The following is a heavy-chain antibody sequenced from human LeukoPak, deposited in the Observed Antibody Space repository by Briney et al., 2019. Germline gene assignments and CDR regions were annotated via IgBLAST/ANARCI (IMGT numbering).Heavy chain of an antibody. CDR3: ARATGAPARRRFDY. CDR2: INPNSGGT. CDR1: GYTFTGYY. D-gene: IGHD3-10*01. V-gene: IGHV1-2*02. J-gene: IGHJ4*02. Sequence: GASVKVSCKASGYTFTGYYMHWVRQAPGQGLERMGWINPNSGGTNYAQKFQGRVTMTRDTSISTAYMELSRLRSDDTAVYYCARATGAPARRRFDYWGQGTLVTVSS.